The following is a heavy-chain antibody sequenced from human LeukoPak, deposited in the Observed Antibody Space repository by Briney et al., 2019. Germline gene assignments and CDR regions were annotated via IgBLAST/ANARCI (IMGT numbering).Heavy chain of an antibody. D-gene: IGHD3-9*01. CDR1: GFTFSHYG. Sequence: PGGSLRLSCATSGFTFSHYGMHWVRQPPGRGLDWVAHIRYDESDKYYADSVKGRFTISRDISKNTLYLQMNSLRAEDTAVYYCAKAYYDILTGYYKYYYYYMDVWGKGTTVTISS. CDR3: AKAYYDILTGYYKYYYYYMDV. J-gene: IGHJ6*03. V-gene: IGHV3-30*02. CDR2: IRYDESDK.